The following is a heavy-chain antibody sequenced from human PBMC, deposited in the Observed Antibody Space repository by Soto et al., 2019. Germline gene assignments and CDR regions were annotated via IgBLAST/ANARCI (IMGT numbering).Heavy chain of an antibody. Sequence: GGSLRLSCVASGFTFSSYAMSWVRQAPGKGLEWVSDVSGSGGSTYYADSMKGRFTISRDKSRNTLYLQMNSLRAEDTAVYYCAKGLKFSVTIQGFGMDVWGQGTTVTVSS. CDR3: AKGLKFSVTIQGFGMDV. CDR2: VSGSGGST. D-gene: IGHD4-4*01. V-gene: IGHV3-23*01. J-gene: IGHJ6*02. CDR1: GFTFSSYA.